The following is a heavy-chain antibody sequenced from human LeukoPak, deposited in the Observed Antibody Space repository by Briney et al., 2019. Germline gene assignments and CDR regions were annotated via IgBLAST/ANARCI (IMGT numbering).Heavy chain of an antibody. D-gene: IGHD6-13*01. CDR1: RGSITNSSC. CDR3: ARTYGYSNAYYWFDP. CDR2: IYQSGSP. J-gene: IGHJ5*02. V-gene: IGHV4-39*07. Sequence: PSETLSLTCAVFRGSITNSSCYWGWVRQPPGKGLEWIGEIYQSGSPNYNPSLKSRVTISIDESKNQFSLKLSSVTAADTAVYYCARTYGYSNAYYWFDPWGQGTLVTVSS.